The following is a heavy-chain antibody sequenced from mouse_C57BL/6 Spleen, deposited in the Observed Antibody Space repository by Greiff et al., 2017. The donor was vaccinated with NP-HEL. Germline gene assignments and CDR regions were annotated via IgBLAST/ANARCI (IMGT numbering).Heavy chain of an antibody. D-gene: IGHD1-1*01. CDR3: ARDPGDYHGGFAY. Sequence: EVQVVESGGGLVKPGGSLKLSCAASGFTFSSYAMSWVRQTPEKRLEWVATISDGGSYTYYPDNVKGRFTISRDNAKNNLYLQMSHLKSEDTAMYYCARDPGDYHGGFAYWGQGTLVTVSA. J-gene: IGHJ3*01. CDR2: ISDGGSYT. CDR1: GFTFSSYA. V-gene: IGHV5-4*01.